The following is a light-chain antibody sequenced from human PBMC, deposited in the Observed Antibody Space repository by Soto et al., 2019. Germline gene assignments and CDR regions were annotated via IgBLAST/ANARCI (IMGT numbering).Light chain of an antibody. CDR2: AAS. Sequence: DIPMTPSPSSLSASVGDRVTITCRASQSIRSYLNWYQQKPGKAPKLLIYAASSLQSGVPSRFSGCGSGTDFTLTISSLQPEDFATYYCQQSYSTPPDTFGQGTKLEIK. J-gene: IGKJ2*01. CDR3: QQSYSTPPDT. CDR1: QSIRSY. V-gene: IGKV1-39*01.